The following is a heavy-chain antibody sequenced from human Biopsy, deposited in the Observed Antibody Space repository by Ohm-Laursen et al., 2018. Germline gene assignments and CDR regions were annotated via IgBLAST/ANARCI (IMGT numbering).Heavy chain of an antibody. J-gene: IGHJ2*01. CDR2: IWYDGTNE. CDR3: ARGLSSGWYGYFDV. D-gene: IGHD6-19*01. Sequence: SLRLSCSASGFTFGHYAMHWVRQAPGKGLEWISLIWYDGTNEDYADSVKGRFTIPRDNSKNTLYLQINTLTLEGTAFYYCARGLSSGWYGYFDVWGRGTLVTVSS. CDR1: GFTFGHYA. V-gene: IGHV3-33*04.